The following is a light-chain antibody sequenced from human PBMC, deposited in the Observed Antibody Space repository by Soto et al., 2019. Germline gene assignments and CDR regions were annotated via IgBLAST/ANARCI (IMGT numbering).Light chain of an antibody. Sequence: EIVLTQSPGTLSLSPGERATLSCRASQSVSSNSLAWYQQKPGQAPRLLIYGASSRASGIPDRFSGSGSGTDFTLTISRLEPEDFAVYYCQHYGNSLITFGQGTRLEIK. J-gene: IGKJ5*01. CDR3: QHYGNSLIT. CDR2: GAS. CDR1: QSVSSNS. V-gene: IGKV3-20*01.